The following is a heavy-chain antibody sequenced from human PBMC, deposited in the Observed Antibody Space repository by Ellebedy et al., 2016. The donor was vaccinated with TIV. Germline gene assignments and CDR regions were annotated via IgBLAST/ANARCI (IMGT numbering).Heavy chain of an antibody. CDR3: ARSGSGSRYGMDV. Sequence: PGGSLRLSCAASGFTFSNYGMHWVRQAPGKGLEWVSVISYDGSNKYYADSVKGRFTISRDNSKNTLYVQMNSLRDEDSAVYYCARSGSGSRYGMDVWGQGTTVTVSS. V-gene: IGHV3-30*03. CDR2: ISYDGSNK. J-gene: IGHJ6*02. D-gene: IGHD6-13*01. CDR1: GFTFSNYG.